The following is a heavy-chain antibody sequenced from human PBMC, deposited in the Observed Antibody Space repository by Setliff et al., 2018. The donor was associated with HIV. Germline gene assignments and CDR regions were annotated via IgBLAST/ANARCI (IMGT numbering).Heavy chain of an antibody. Sequence: SETLSLTCTVSGGSVGSGSYYWSWIRQSPGKGLEWIGYIYYSGITTYNPSLKSRVTISIDTSKNQFSLRLHSVTAADTAVYFCARHVARFDYDTGGYYVSHFDYWGQGTQVTVSS. D-gene: IGHD3-22*01. CDR2: IYYSGIT. CDR3: ARHVARFDYDTGGYYVSHFDY. V-gene: IGHV4-61*01. J-gene: IGHJ4*02. CDR1: GGSVGSGSYY.